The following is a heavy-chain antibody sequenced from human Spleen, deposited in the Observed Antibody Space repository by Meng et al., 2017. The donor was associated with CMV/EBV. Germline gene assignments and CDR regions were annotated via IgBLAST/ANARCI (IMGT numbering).Heavy chain of an antibody. CDR1: GGTFSSYA. CDR3: ASYCSSTSCYTGYYYGMDV. Sequence: SVKVSCKASGGTFSSYAISWVRQAPGQGLEWMGGIIPIFGTANYAQKFQGRVTITTDESTSTAYMELRSLRSDDTAVYYCASYCSSTSCYTGYYYGMDVWGQGTTVTVSS. D-gene: IGHD2-2*02. V-gene: IGHV1-69*05. J-gene: IGHJ6*02. CDR2: IIPIFGTA.